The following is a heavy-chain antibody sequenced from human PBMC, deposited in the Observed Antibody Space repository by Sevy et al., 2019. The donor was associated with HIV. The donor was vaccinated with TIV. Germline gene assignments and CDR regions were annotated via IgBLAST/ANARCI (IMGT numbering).Heavy chain of an antibody. CDR2: ISYDGSNK. CDR1: GFTFSSYG. D-gene: IGHD3-3*01. V-gene: IGHV3-30*18. J-gene: IGHJ4*02. Sequence: GGSLRLSCAASGFTFSSYGMHWVRQAPGKGLEWVAVISYDGSNKYYADSVKGRFTISRDNSKNTLYLQMNSLRAEDTAVYYCAKVLRLDKDLYDFWNRPFDYSGQGTLVTVSS. CDR3: AKVLRLDKDLYDFWNRPFDY.